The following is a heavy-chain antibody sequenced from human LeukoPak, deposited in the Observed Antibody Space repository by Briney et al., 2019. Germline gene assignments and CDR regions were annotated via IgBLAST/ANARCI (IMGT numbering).Heavy chain of an antibody. CDR1: GGSFSGYY. J-gene: IGHJ4*02. V-gene: IGHV4-34*01. Sequence: SETLSLTCAVYGGSFSGYYWSWIRQPPGKELEWIGEINHSGSTSYNPSLKSRVTISVDTSKNQFSLKLSSVTAADTAVYYCARGAAVAGPDYWGQGTLVTVSS. CDR3: ARGAAVAGPDY. D-gene: IGHD6-19*01. CDR2: INHSGST.